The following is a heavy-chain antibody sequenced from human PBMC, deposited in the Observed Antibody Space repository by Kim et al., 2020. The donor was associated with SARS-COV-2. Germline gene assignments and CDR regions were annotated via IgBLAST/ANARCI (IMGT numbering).Heavy chain of an antibody. CDR3: ARLTLLAARRGLDY. CDR1: GGSISSSSYY. D-gene: IGHD6-6*01. CDR2: IYYSGST. Sequence: SETLSLTCTVSGGSISSSSYYWGWIRQPPGKGLEWIGSIYYSGSTYYNPSLKSRVTISVDTSKNQFSLKLSSVTAADTAVYYCARLTLLAARRGLDYWGQGTLVTVSS. V-gene: IGHV4-39*01. J-gene: IGHJ4*02.